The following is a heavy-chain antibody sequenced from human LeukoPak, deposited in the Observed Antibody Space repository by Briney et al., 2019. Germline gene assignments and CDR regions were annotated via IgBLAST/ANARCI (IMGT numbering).Heavy chain of an antibody. CDR3: TTVSHFYL. CDR1: GFTFSSYA. V-gene: IGHV3-15*01. J-gene: IGHJ4*02. D-gene: IGHD2/OR15-2a*01. CDR2: IKNGGTT. Sequence: GGSLRLSCAASGFTFSSYAMSWVRQAPGKGLEWVGRIKNGGTTDYAAPVEGRFTISRDDSKATLYLQMDSLKTEDTAIYYCTTVSHFYLGGQGTLVTVSS.